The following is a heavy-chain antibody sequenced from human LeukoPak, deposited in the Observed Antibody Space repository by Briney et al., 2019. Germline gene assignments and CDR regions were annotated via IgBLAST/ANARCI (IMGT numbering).Heavy chain of an antibody. D-gene: IGHD5-12*01. CDR2: INPNSGGT. J-gene: IGHJ4*02. V-gene: IGHV1-2*02. CDR3: ARELRGYSGYEGFDY. Sequence: ASVKVSCKASGYTFTSYGISWVRQAPGQGLEWMGWINPNSGGTNYAQKFQGRVTMTRDTSISTAYMELSRLRSDDTAVYYCARELRGYSGYEGFDYWGQETLVTVSS. CDR1: GYTFTSYG.